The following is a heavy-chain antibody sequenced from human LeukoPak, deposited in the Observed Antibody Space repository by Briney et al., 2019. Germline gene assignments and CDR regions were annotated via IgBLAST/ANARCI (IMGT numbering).Heavy chain of an antibody. Sequence: GGSPRLSCAASGFTFSSYAMSWVRQAPGKGLEWVSTISDSGGSTFYAYSVKGRFTISRDNSKNTLSLQMNSLRAEDMAVYYCAKDLARGNGMTTAFDYWGQGTLVTVSS. CDR2: ISDSGGST. CDR1: GFTFSSYA. V-gene: IGHV3-23*01. D-gene: IGHD4-11*01. J-gene: IGHJ4*02. CDR3: AKDLARGNGMTTAFDY.